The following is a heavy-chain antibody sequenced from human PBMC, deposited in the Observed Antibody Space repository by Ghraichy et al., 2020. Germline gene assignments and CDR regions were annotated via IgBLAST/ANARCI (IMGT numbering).Heavy chain of an antibody. CDR3: AKSNDFWTGFYDS. Sequence: GGSLRLSCAASGFTFSSYGMSWVRQAPGKGLEWVSGLSGSGSTKYYPDSVQGRFTISRDNSKNTLYLEMNSLRAEDTAVYYCAKSNDFWTGFYDSWGQGTLVTVSS. CDR2: LSGSGSTK. V-gene: IGHV3-23*01. D-gene: IGHD3/OR15-3a*01. CDR1: GFTFSSYG. J-gene: IGHJ4*02.